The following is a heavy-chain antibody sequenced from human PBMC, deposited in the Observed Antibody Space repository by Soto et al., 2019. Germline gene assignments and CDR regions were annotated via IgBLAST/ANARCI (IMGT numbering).Heavy chain of an antibody. V-gene: IGHV3-43*01. CDR1: GFTFDDYT. J-gene: IGHJ6*02. Sequence: GGSLRLSCAASGFTFDDYTMHWVRQAPGKGLEWVSLISWDGGSTYYADSVKGRFTISRDNSKNSLYLQMNSLRTEDTALYYCAKDREILAGYYYGMDVWGQGTTVTVSS. CDR3: AKDREILAGYYYGMDV. CDR2: ISWDGGST.